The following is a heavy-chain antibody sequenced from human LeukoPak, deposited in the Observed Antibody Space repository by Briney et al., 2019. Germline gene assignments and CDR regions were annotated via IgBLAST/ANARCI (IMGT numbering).Heavy chain of an antibody. CDR3: ARTAHIRDRGDY. V-gene: IGHV1-69*04. CDR2: IVPILGTA. CDR1: GGTFSTYA. Sequence: SVKVSCKASGGTFSTYAISWVRQAPGQGLEWVGRIVPILGTANYAQNFQGRVTITADRSTTTAYMELSSLRSEDTAVYYCARTAHIRDRGDYWGQGTLVTVSS. J-gene: IGHJ4*02. D-gene: IGHD3-10*01.